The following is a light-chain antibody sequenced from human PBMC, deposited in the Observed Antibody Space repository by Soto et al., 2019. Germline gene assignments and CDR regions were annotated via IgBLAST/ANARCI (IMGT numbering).Light chain of an antibody. CDR2: DAS. V-gene: IGKV3-11*01. CDR3: QQRSNWPIT. J-gene: IGKJ5*01. CDR1: QSVSSY. Sequence: EIVLTQSPATLSLSPGERATLSCRASQSVSSYLAWYQQKPGQAPRLLIYDASNRAADIPARFSASGSGTDFTLTISSLEPEDFAVYYCQQRSNWPITFGQGTRLEIK.